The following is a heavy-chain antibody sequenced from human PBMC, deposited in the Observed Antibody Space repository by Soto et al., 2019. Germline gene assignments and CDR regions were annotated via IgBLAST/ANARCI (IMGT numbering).Heavy chain of an antibody. CDR2: ISWNSGSI. J-gene: IGHJ4*02. Sequence: EVQLVESGGALVQPGRSLRLSCAASGFTFDDYGMHWVRQPPGKGLEWVSGISWNSGSIGYADSVKGRFTISRDNAKNSLYLQMNSLRADDTALYYCAKDRGGDYYGSGSYYKGLDYWGQGTLVTVSS. V-gene: IGHV3-9*01. D-gene: IGHD3-10*01. CDR1: GFTFDDYG. CDR3: AKDRGGDYYGSGSYYKGLDY.